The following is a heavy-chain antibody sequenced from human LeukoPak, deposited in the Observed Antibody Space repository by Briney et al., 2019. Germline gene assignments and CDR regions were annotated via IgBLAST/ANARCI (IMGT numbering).Heavy chain of an antibody. CDR1: GYTFTTYG. V-gene: IGHV1-18*01. Sequence: ASVKVSCKASGYTFTTYGISWVRQAPGQGLEWLGWISAYDGDTNYAQNLQGRVTMTTETSTSTAYMELRSLRSDDTAVYYCARETEDLVGNDYWCQGTLVTVSS. D-gene: IGHD2-15*01. J-gene: IGHJ4*02. CDR2: ISAYDGDT. CDR3: ARETEDLVGNDY.